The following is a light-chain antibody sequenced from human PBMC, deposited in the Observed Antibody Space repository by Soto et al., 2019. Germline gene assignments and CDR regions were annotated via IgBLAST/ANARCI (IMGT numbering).Light chain of an antibody. CDR2: DVS. J-gene: IGLJ1*01. V-gene: IGLV2-11*01. CDR1: TSDGGGYNY. CDR3: CSYAGRLYV. Sequence: QSVLTQPRPVSGSPGQSVTIFCTGTTSDGGGYNYVSWYQQHPGKAPIFMIYDVSERPSGVPDRFSYSKSGNTASLTISGLQAEHEADYYYCSYAGRLYVFETGTKGTVL.